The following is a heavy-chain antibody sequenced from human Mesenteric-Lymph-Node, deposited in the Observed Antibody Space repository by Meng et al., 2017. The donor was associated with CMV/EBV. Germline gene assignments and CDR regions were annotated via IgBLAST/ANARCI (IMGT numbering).Heavy chain of an antibody. Sequence: GESLKISCAASGFTFSSYGMLWVRQAPGKGLEWVAFIQYDGSNKYYADSVKGRFTISRDNSKNTLYLQMNSLRAEDTAVYYCAKEVTIFGVVRYGLDVWGQGTTVTVSS. CDR1: GFTFSSYG. D-gene: IGHD3-3*01. CDR3: AKEVTIFGVVRYGLDV. J-gene: IGHJ6*02. V-gene: IGHV3-30*02. CDR2: IQYDGSNK.